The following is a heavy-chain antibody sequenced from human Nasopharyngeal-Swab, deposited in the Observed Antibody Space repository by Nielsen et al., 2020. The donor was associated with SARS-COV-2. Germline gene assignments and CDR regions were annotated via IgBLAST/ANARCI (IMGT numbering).Heavy chain of an antibody. J-gene: IGHJ6*02. CDR1: GFTFSNFA. V-gene: IGHV3-30*01. Sequence: GGSLRLSCAASGFTFSNFAVNWVRQAPGKGLEWVTVVSYDGTNKYYADSVRGRFTLSRDNSQNTLYLQMYSLRPEDTAVYYCARAFGQYGSGVSAGGMNVWGQGTTVTVSS. CDR2: VSYDGTNK. CDR3: ARAFGQYGSGVSAGGMNV. D-gene: IGHD3-10*01.